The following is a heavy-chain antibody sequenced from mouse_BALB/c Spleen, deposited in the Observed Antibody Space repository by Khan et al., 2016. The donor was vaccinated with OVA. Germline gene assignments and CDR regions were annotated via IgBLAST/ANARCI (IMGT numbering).Heavy chain of an antibody. CDR1: GFTFSDYG. D-gene: IGHD1-2*01. Sequence: EVQLVESGGGLVQPGGSRKLSCAASGFTFSDYGMARVRQAPGKGPEWVAFISDLAYTIYYGDAVTGRFTISRENAKTTLYLEMSSLVSEDTAIYYCARGGGTAPFAYWGLGTLVTVSA. J-gene: IGHJ3*01. CDR3: ARGGGTAPFAY. CDR2: ISDLAYTI. V-gene: IGHV5-15*02.